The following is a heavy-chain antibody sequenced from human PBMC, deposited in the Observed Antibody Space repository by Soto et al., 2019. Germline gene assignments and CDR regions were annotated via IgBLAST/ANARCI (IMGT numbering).Heavy chain of an antibody. CDR1: GYTFTSYA. CDR3: ARGAGQQLAKRNAFDI. CDR2: INAGNGNT. D-gene: IGHD6-13*01. Sequence: ASVKVSCKASGYTFTSYAMHWVRQAPGQRLEWMGWINAGNGNTKYSQKFQGRVTITRDTSASTAYMELSSLRSEDTAVYYCARGAGQQLAKRNAFDIWGQGTMVTVSS. V-gene: IGHV1-3*01. J-gene: IGHJ3*02.